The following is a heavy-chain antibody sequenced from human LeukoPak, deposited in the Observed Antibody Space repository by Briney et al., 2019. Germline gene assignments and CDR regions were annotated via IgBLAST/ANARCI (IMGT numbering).Heavy chain of an antibody. D-gene: IGHD4-17*01. CDR2: IYYSGST. CDR1: GGSFSGYY. CDR3: ARGHDYGDYVGQNWFDP. V-gene: IGHV4-30-4*08. Sequence: SETLSLTCAVYGGSFSGYYWSWIRQPPGKGLEWIGYIYYSGSTYYNPSLKSRVTISVDTSKNQFSLKLSSVTAADTAVYYCARGHDYGDYVGQNWFDPWGQGTLVTVSS. J-gene: IGHJ5*02.